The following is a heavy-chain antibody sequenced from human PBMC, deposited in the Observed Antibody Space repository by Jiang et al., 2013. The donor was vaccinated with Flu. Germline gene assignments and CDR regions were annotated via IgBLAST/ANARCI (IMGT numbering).Heavy chain of an antibody. D-gene: IGHD6-13*01. J-gene: IGHJ6*02. CDR3: AREEHSSWWGPYYYYYGMDV. CDR1: GGSISSSSYY. Sequence: GSGLVKPSETLSLTRTVSGGSISSSSYYWGWIRQPPGKGLEWIGSIYYSGSTYYNPSLKSRVTISVDTSKNQFSLKLSSVTAADTAVYYCAREEHSSWWGPYYYYYGMDVWGQGTTVTVSS. CDR2: IYYSGST. V-gene: IGHV4-39*02.